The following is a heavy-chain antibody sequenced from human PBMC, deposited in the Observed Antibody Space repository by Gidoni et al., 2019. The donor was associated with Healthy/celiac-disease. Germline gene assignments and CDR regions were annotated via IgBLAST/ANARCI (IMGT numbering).Heavy chain of an antibody. Sequence: EVQLLESGGGLVQLGGSLRLSCAASGFTFSGYAMSCVRQAPGKGLEWVSAISGSGGSTYYADSVKGRFTISRDNSKNTLYLQMNSLRAEDTAVYYCAKYYDSSGYRKYYFDYWGQGTLVTVSS. CDR3: AKYYDSSGYRKYYFDY. V-gene: IGHV3-23*01. D-gene: IGHD3-22*01. CDR1: GFTFSGYA. CDR2: ISGSGGST. J-gene: IGHJ4*02.